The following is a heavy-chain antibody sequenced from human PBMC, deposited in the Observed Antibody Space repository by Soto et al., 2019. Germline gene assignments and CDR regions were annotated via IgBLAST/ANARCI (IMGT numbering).Heavy chain of an antibody. D-gene: IGHD3-22*01. Sequence: SGPTLVNPTQTLTLTCTFSGFSLSTSGMCVSWIRQPPGKALEWLALIDWDDDKYYSTSLKTRLTISKDTSKNQVVLTMTNMDPVDTATYYCARASYYYGSSGYPDPFDYWGQGTLVTVSS. CDR1: GFSLSTSGMC. CDR2: IDWDDDK. CDR3: ARASYYYGSSGYPDPFDY. V-gene: IGHV2-70*01. J-gene: IGHJ4*02.